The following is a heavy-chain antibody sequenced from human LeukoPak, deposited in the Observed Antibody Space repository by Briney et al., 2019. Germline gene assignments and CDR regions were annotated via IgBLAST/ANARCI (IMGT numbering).Heavy chain of an antibody. J-gene: IGHJ4*02. Sequence: ASVKVSCKVSGYTLTELSMHWVRQAPGKGLEWRGGFDPEDGETIYAQKFQGRVTMTEDTSTDTAYMELSSLRSEDTAVYYCHVTSVSGHCSSTSCYGDFDYWGQGTLVTVSS. V-gene: IGHV1-24*01. D-gene: IGHD2-2*03. CDR3: HVTSVSGHCSSTSCYGDFDY. CDR1: GYTLTELS. CDR2: FDPEDGET.